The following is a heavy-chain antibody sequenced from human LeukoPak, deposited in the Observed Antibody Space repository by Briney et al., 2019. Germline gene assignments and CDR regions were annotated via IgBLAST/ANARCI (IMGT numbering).Heavy chain of an antibody. J-gene: IGHJ3*02. Sequence: SETLSLTCTVSGGSISSGSYYWSWIRQPAGKGLEWIGSIYYSGSTYYNPSLKSRVTISVDTSKNQFSLKLSSVTAADTAVYYCARPQRHYYDSSGYSDAFDIWGQGTMVTVSS. CDR1: GGSISSGSYY. V-gene: IGHV4-39*07. D-gene: IGHD3-22*01. CDR2: IYYSGST. CDR3: ARPQRHYYDSSGYSDAFDI.